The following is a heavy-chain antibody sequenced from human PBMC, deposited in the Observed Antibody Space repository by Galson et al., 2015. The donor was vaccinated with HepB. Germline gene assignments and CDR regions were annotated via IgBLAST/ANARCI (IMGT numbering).Heavy chain of an antibody. CDR1: GGSISSYW. J-gene: IGHJ4*02. V-gene: IGHV4-4*07. CDR3: AGNNYFDL. CDR2: IYTTGST. Sequence: ETLSLTCTVSGGSISSYWWSWIRQSAGKGLEWIGRIYTTGSTNYNPSLKSRIIMSVDTSKKQVSLRLRSVTAADTAVYYCAGNNYFDLWGQGTLVTVSS.